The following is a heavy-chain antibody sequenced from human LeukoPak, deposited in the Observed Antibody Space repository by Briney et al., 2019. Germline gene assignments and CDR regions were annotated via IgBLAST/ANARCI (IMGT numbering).Heavy chain of an antibody. CDR2: IRYDGSNK. CDR1: GFTFSSYG. D-gene: IGHD3-22*01. CDR3: AKDLPHTYYYDSSGYYFDY. Sequence: GGSLSLSCAASGFTFSSYGMNWVRQPPGKGLEWVAFIRYDGSNKYYADSVKGRFTISRDNSKNALYLQMNSLRAEDTAVYYCAKDLPHTYYYDSSGYYFDYWGQGTLVTVSS. J-gene: IGHJ4*02. V-gene: IGHV3-30*02.